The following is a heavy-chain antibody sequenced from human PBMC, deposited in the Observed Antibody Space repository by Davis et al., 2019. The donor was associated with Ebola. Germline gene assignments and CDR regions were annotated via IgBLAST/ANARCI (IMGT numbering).Heavy chain of an antibody. CDR1: GYTFRIHA. J-gene: IGHJ6*02. CDR2: LSGSGGLS. Sequence: PGGSLRLSCAASGYTFRIHAMTWVRQAPRKGLEWVSALSGSGGLSYYADSVKGRFTISRDNSKNTLYLQMDSLTAEDTAVYYCARGGETVTGTASHGMDVWGQGTTVTVSS. D-gene: IGHD1-14*01. CDR3: ARGGETVTGTASHGMDV. V-gene: IGHV3-23*01.